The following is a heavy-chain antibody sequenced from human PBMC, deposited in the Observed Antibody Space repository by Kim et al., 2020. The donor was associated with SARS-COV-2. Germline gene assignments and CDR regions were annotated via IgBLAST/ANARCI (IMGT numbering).Heavy chain of an antibody. D-gene: IGHD1-26*01. CDR1: GFTFSSYD. CDR3: ARARSGGRGFDY. Sequence: GGSLRLSCAASGFTFSSYDMHWVRQATGKGLEWVSAIGTAGDTYYPGSVKGRFTISRENAKNSLYLQMNSLRAGDTAVYYCARARSGGRGFDYWGQGTLVTVSS. J-gene: IGHJ4*02. V-gene: IGHV3-13*01. CDR2: IGTAGDT.